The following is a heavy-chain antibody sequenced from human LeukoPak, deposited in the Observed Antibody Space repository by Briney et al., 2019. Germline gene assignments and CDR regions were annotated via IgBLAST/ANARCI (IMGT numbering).Heavy chain of an antibody. CDR2: IYYSGST. CDR1: GGSISSGGYY. J-gene: IGHJ3*02. CDR3: AGYCSSTSCYSAFDI. Sequence: SQTLSLTCTVSGGSISSGGYYWSWIRQHPGKGLEWIGYIYYSGSTYYNPSLKSRVTISVDTSKNQFSLKLSSVTAADTAVYYCAGYCSSTSCYSAFDIWGQGTMVTVSS. D-gene: IGHD2-2*01. V-gene: IGHV4-31*03.